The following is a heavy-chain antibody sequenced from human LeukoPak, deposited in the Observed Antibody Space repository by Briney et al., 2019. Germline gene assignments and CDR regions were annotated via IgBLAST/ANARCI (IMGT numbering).Heavy chain of an antibody. CDR3: ARVYSSGLGEANWFDP. CDR1: GGSISSGGYY. Sequence: SQTLSLTCTVSGGSISSGGYYWSWIRQHPGKGLEWIGYIYYSGSTYYNPSLKSRVTISVDTSKNQFSLKLSSVTAADTAVYYCARVYSSGLGEANWFDPWGQGTLVTVSS. V-gene: IGHV4-31*03. CDR2: IYYSGST. J-gene: IGHJ5*02. D-gene: IGHD6-19*01.